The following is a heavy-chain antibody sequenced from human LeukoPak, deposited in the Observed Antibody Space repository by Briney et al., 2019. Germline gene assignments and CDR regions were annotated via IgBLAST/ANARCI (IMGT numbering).Heavy chain of an antibody. CDR2: IYYSGST. Sequence: SETLSLTCTVSGGSISNSDYSWGWIRQPPGKGLECIGTIYYSGSTNYNPSLKSRVTISVDTSKNQFSLKLSSVTAADTAVYYCASGGEMATITWGQGTLVTVSS. CDR3: ASGGEMATIT. CDR1: GGSISNSDYS. D-gene: IGHD5-24*01. V-gene: IGHV4-39*07. J-gene: IGHJ4*02.